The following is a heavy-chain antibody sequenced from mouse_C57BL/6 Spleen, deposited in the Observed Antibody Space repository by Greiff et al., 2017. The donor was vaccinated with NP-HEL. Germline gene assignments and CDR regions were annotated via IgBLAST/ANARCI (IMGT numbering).Heavy chain of an antibody. Sequence: EVQLQQSGPVLVKPGASVKMSCKASGYTFTDYYMNWVKQSHGKSLEWIGVINPYNGGTSYNQKFKGKATLTVDKSSSTAYMELNSLTSEDSAVYYCARPSLDGNYFDYWGQGTTLTVSS. CDR3: ARPSLDGNYFDY. D-gene: IGHD6-2*01. CDR1: GYTFTDYY. CDR2: INPYNGGT. V-gene: IGHV1-19*01. J-gene: IGHJ2*01.